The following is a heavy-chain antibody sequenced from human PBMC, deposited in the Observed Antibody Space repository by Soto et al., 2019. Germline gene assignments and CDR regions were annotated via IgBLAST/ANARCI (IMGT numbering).Heavy chain of an antibody. D-gene: IGHD2-8*01. J-gene: IGHJ4*02. CDR2: IRGSGGST. CDR1: GFTFSSYA. Sequence: EVQLLESGGGLVQPGGSLRLSCAASGFTFSSYAMSWVRQAPGKGLEWVSAIRGSGGSTYYADSVKGRFTISRDNSKNTLYLQMNSLRAVDTAVYYCAKSRWSDIVLMVYDYWGQGTLVTVSS. CDR3: AKSRWSDIVLMVYDY. V-gene: IGHV3-23*01.